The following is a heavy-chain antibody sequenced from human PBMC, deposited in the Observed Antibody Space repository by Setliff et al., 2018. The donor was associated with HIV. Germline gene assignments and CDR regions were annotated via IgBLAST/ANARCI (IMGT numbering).Heavy chain of an antibody. Sequence: SETLSLTCTASGDSMNDYYWTWIRQPAGKALEWIGRINNFKPSLGSRVSMSIDTSKNQFSLKLESMTAADTAIYYCARESLAVGTRWFDPWGQGTLVTVSS. V-gene: IGHV4-4*07. CDR3: ARESLAVGTRWFDP. CDR1: GDSMNDYY. J-gene: IGHJ5*02. CDR2: IN. D-gene: IGHD6-13*01.